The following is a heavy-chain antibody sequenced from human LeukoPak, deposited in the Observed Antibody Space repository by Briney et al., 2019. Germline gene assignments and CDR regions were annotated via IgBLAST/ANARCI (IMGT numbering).Heavy chain of an antibody. Sequence: GGSLRLSCAASGFTFSSYAMSRVRQAPGKGLEWVSAISGSGGSTYYADSVKGRFTISRDNSKNTLYLQMNSLRAEDTAVYYCAKDKQHQLLYGPDEDYWGQGTLVTVSS. CDR1: GFTFSSYA. CDR2: ISGSGGST. CDR3: AKDKQHQLLYGPDEDY. D-gene: IGHD2-2*02. J-gene: IGHJ4*02. V-gene: IGHV3-23*01.